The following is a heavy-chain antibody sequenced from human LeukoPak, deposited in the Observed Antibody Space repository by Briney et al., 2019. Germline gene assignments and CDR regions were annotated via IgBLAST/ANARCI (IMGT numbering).Heavy chain of an antibody. CDR1: GGSFSGYY. J-gene: IGHJ6*03. CDR3: ARDGIVVLPATMVYYYYMDV. D-gene: IGHD2-2*01. Sequence: SETLSLTCAVYGGSFSGYYWSWIRQPPGKGLEWIGEINHSGSTNYNPSLKSRVTISVDTSKNQFSLKLSSVTAADTAVYYCARDGIVVLPATMVYYYYMDVWGKGTTVTVSS. CDR2: INHSGST. V-gene: IGHV4-34*01.